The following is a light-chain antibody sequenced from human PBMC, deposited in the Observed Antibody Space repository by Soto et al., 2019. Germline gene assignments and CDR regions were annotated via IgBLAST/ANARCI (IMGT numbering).Light chain of an antibody. CDR3: QKYTNWPSHFT. V-gene: IGKV3-15*01. J-gene: IGKJ3*01. Sequence: DIVMTQSPATLSVSPGERATLSCRASQSVSSNLAWYQQKPGQAPRLLIYGASTRATGIPARFSGSGSGTEFTLTISSLQSEDVAVYYCQKYTNWPSHFTFGPGTKVDIK. CDR2: GAS. CDR1: QSVSSN.